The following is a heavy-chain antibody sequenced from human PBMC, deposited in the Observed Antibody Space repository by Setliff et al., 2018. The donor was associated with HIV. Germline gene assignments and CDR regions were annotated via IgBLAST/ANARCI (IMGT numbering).Heavy chain of an antibody. CDR3: ASGYQYDSSGYYYVTPIDY. Sequence: SETLSLTCAVFGGSFTDIGGSFTDYYWIWIRQPPGKGLEWIGEINHSGSTHYNPSLKSRFTISVDTSKNQFSLRLTSVTAADTAVYYCASGYQYDSSGYYYVTPIDYWGQGTLVTVSS. V-gene: IGHV4-34*01. CDR2: INHSGST. J-gene: IGHJ4*02. D-gene: IGHD3-22*01. CDR1: GGSFTDIGGSFTDYY.